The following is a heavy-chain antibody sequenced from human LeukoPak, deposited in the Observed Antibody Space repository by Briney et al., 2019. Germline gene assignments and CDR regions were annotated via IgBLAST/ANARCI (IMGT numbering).Heavy chain of an antibody. D-gene: IGHD3-16*02. CDR2: MNPNSGNT. Sequence: GASVKVSCKASGYTFTSYDINWVRQATGQGLEWMGWMNPNSGNTGYAQKFQGRVTMTRNTSISTAYMELSGLRSEDTAVYYCARGPNTGTYYDYVWGSYRYWGQGTLVTVSS. CDR1: GYTFTSYD. V-gene: IGHV1-8*01. CDR3: ARGPNTGTYYDYVWGSYRY. J-gene: IGHJ4*02.